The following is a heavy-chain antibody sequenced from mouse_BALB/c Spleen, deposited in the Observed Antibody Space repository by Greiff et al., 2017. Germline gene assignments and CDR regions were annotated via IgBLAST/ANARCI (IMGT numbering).Heavy chain of an antibody. CDR2: IDPENGNT. CDR3: ARWGGNYVWFAY. Sequence: EVQLQQSGAELVRPGALVKLSCKASGFNIKDYYMHWVKQRPEQGLEWIGWIDPENGNTIYDPKFQGKASITADTSSNTAYLQLSSLTSEDTAVYYCARWGGNYVWFAYWGQGTLVTVSA. CDR1: GFNIKDYY. J-gene: IGHJ3*01. D-gene: IGHD2-1*01. V-gene: IGHV14-1*02.